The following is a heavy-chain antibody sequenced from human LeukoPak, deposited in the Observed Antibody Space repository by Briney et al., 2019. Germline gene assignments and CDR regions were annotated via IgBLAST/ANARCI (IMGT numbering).Heavy chain of an antibody. V-gene: IGHV1-69*13. D-gene: IGHD2-2*01. J-gene: IGHJ5*02. CDR3: AAVVPAAIRFDP. CDR2: IIPIFGTA. CDR1: GGTFSSYA. Sequence: SVKVSCKASGGTFSSYAISWVRQAPGQGLEWMGGIIPIFGTANYAQKFQGRVTITADESTSTAYMELSSLRSEDTAVYYCAAVVPAAIRFDPWGQGTLVTVSS.